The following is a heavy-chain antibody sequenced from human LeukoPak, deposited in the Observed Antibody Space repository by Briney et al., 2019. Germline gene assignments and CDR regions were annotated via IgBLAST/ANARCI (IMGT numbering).Heavy chain of an antibody. V-gene: IGHV3-11*01. CDR1: GFTFSDYY. CDR2: ISSSGSTI. D-gene: IGHD3-22*01. CDR3: ARDREDYYDSSGYCDY. Sequence: GGSLRLSCAASGFTFSDYYMSWIRQAPGKGLEWVSYISSSGSTIYYADSVKGRFTISRDNAKNSLYLQMNSLRAEDTAVYYCARDREDYYDSSGYCDYWGQGTLVTVSS. J-gene: IGHJ4*02.